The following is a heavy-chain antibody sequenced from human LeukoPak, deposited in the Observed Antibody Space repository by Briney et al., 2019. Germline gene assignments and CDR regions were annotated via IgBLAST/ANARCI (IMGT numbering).Heavy chain of an antibody. J-gene: IGHJ4*02. CDR1: DGSFSAYY. CDR3: TGPTGTMGY. D-gene: IGHD1-1*01. Sequence: SETLSLTCAVYDGSFSAYYWSWIRQPPGKGLEWIGEINHSGGTKYNPSLRSRATISVDTSKNQFSLKLSSVTAADTAVYYCTGPTGTMGYWGQGTLVTVSS. CDR2: INHSGGT. V-gene: IGHV4-34*01.